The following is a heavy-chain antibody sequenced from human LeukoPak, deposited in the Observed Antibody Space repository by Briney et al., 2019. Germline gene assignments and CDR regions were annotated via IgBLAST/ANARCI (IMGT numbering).Heavy chain of an antibody. Sequence: PGGSLRLSCAASGFTFSSYGMHWVRQAPGQGLEWVAVIWYDGCNKYYADSVKGRFTISRDNSKNTLYLQMNSLRAEDTAVYCCARKISCGGDCYSLDYWGQGTLVTVSS. CDR3: ARKISCGGDCYSLDY. V-gene: IGHV3-33*01. J-gene: IGHJ4*02. CDR1: GFTFSSYG. CDR2: IWYDGCNK. D-gene: IGHD2-21*01.